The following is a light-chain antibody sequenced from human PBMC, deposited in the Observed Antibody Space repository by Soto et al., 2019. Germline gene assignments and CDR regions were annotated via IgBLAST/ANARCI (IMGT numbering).Light chain of an antibody. J-gene: IGLJ1*01. V-gene: IGLV1-40*01. Sequence: QAVVTQPPSVYGAPGQRVTISCTGSSSNIGAGYDVHWYQHLPGTAPKLLIHSNNNRPSGVPDRFSGSKSGTSASLAITGLQAEDEADYYCHSYDGSLRCYVCGTVTKVTVL. CDR1: SSNIGAGYD. CDR3: HSYDGSLRCYV. CDR2: SNN.